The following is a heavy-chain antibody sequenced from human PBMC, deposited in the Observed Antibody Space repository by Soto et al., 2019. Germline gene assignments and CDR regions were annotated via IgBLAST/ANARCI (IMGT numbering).Heavy chain of an antibody. CDR2: IYSSGSN. D-gene: IGHD3-3*01. J-gene: IGHJ5*02. CDR3: ARGYESGYTFGHDL. V-gene: IGHV4-4*07. CDR1: GDSISSTY. Sequence: SETLSLTCTVSGDSISSTYCIFFRHPAGRGLEWIGRIYSSGSNNYNPSLESRVTMSVDTSKNQFSLTLRSVTAADTAVYFCARGYESGYTFGHDLWGQGTLVTVSS.